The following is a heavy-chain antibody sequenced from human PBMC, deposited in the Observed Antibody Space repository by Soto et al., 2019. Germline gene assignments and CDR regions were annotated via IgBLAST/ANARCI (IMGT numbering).Heavy chain of an antibody. Sequence: SQTLSLTCPISGDSVSNKSAAWNWIRQSPSRGLEWLGRTYYTSRWYTDYAVSVVGRITINPDTSRNQFSLQLNSVTPDDTAVYYCARDRSPGSTSWYDCWGRGALVTVSS. CDR1: GDSVSNKSAA. J-gene: IGHJ5*01. V-gene: IGHV6-1*01. CDR2: TYYTSRWYT. D-gene: IGHD2-2*01. CDR3: ARDRSPGSTSWYDC.